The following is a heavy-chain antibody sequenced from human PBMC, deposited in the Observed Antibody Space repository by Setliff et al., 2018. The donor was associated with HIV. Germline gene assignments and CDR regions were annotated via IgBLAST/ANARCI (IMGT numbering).Heavy chain of an antibody. CDR3: ARVRSYGSAYDAFDV. J-gene: IGHJ3*01. V-gene: IGHV4-39*07. CDR1: GGSISSSSYY. Sequence: PSETLSLTCTVSGGSISSSSYYWGWIRQPPGKGLEWIGSIYSGGSTNYNPSLESRVTISLDTSKNQFSLRLTSVTAADTAVYYCARVRSYGSAYDAFDVWGPGTMVTVSS. D-gene: IGHD3-10*01. CDR2: IYSGGST.